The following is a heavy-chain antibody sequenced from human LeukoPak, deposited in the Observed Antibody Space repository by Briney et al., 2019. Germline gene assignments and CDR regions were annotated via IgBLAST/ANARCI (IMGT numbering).Heavy chain of an antibody. CDR2: IYYSGST. Sequence: SETLSLTCTVSGGSISSYYWSWIRQPPGKGLEWIGYIYYSGSTNYNPSLKSRVTISVDTSRNQFSLKLSSVTAADTAVYYCARDRGSSGYFDLWGRGTLVTVSS. CDR3: ARDRGSSGYFDL. V-gene: IGHV4-59*01. J-gene: IGHJ2*01. D-gene: IGHD1-14*01. CDR1: GGSISSYY.